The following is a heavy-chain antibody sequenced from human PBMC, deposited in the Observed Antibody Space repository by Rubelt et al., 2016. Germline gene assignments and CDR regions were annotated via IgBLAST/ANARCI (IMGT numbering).Heavy chain of an antibody. D-gene: IGHD4-17*01. CDR2: INPSGGST. CDR3: ARAASTVTTLLDLGY. Sequence: QVQLVQSGAEVKKPGASVKVSCKASGYTFTGYYMHWVRQAPGQGLEWMGIINPSGGSTSYAQKFQGRVTMTRATSTSTVYMELSSLRSEDTAVYYCARAASTVTTLLDLGYWGQGTLVTVSS. V-gene: IGHV1-46*01. CDR1: GYTFTGYY. J-gene: IGHJ4*02.